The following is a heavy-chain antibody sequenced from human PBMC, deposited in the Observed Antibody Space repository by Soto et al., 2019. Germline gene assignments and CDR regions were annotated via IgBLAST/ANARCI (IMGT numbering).Heavy chain of an antibody. J-gene: IGHJ5*02. V-gene: IGHV5-51*01. CDR1: GYAFTSYW. D-gene: IGHD2-2*01. Sequence: GESLKISCTGSGYAFTSYWIAWVRQMPGKGLEWMGIIYPGDSDTRYSPSFQGQVTISADKSITTAYLQWSSLKASDTAMYYCARGYCTTTICDPWFDPWGQGTLVTVSS. CDR2: IYPGDSDT. CDR3: ARGYCTTTICDPWFDP.